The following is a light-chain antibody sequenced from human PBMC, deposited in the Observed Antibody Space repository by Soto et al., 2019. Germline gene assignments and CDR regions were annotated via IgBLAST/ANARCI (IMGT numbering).Light chain of an antibody. CDR3: CSYAGSSSAM. Sequence: QSVLTQPPSVSGAPGQRVTISCTGSSSNIGAHYDVHWYQQLPGTAPKLLIYGNSNRPSGVPDRFSGSKSGTSASLAITGLQAEDEADYYCCSYAGSSSAMFGGGTQLTVL. CDR1: SSNIGAHYD. V-gene: IGLV1-40*01. J-gene: IGLJ3*02. CDR2: GNS.